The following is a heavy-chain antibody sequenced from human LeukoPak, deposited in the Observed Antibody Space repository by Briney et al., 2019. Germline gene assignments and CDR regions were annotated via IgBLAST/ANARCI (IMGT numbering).Heavy chain of an antibody. D-gene: IGHD3-3*01. J-gene: IGHJ4*02. CDR2: VHLDGRT. CDR3: AREGGFYRPLDY. CDR1: GGSVINTNW. Sequence: SGTLSLTCGVSGGSVINTNWWTWVRQPPGRGLEWIGEVHLDGRTNYNPSLESRLTMSVDVSENQVSLKLTSVTAADTAVYYCAREGGFYRPLDYSGQGTLVTVSS. V-gene: IGHV4-4*02.